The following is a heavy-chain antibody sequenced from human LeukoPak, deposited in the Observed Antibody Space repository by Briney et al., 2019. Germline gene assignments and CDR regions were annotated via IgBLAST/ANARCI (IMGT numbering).Heavy chain of an antibody. CDR3: ARSPCGGDCYSGHFQH. Sequence: GESLKISCQGSGYTFTTYWIGWVRQMPGRGLEWMGIFYPGDSDTRYSPSFQGQVTISADKSINTAYLRWSSLKASDTAMYYCARSPCGGDCYSGHFQHWGQGTLVTVSS. CDR2: FYPGDSDT. CDR1: GYTFTTYW. V-gene: IGHV5-51*01. D-gene: IGHD2-21*02. J-gene: IGHJ1*01.